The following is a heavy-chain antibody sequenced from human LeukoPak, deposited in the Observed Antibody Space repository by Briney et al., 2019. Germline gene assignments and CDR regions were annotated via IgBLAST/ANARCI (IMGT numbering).Heavy chain of an antibody. CDR3: ARTVVNYFDY. Sequence: NPSETLSLTCTVSGGSISSSSYYWGWIRQPPGKGLEWIGSIYYSGSTYYNPSLKSRVTISVDTSKNQFSLKLSSVTAADTAVYYCARTVVNYFDYWGQGTLATVSS. CDR2: IYYSGST. V-gene: IGHV4-39*01. J-gene: IGHJ4*02. CDR1: GGSISSSSYY.